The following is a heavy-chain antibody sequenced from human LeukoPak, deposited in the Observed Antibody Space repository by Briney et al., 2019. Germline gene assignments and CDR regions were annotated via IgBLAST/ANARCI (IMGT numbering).Heavy chain of an antibody. CDR1: GFTFNNYW. D-gene: IGHD2-2*01. CDR3: ARAVVPAAMPFENWFDP. Sequence: SGGSLRLSCVASGFTFNNYWMSWVRQAPGKGLEWAANIGYVGGEKYYVDSVKGRFTISRDNTKNSLFLQMNSLRAEDTAVYYCARAVVPAAMPFENWFDPWGQGTLVTVSS. J-gene: IGHJ5*02. V-gene: IGHV3-7*04. CDR2: IGYVGGEK.